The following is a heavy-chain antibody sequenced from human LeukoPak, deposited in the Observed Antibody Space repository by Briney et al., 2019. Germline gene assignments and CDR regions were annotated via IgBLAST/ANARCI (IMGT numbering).Heavy chain of an antibody. V-gene: IGHV2-5*01. CDR1: GFSLNTNAVA. CDR2: IYGNDDK. Sequence: SGPTLVKPTQTLTLTCTFSGFSLNTNAVAVGWVRQPPGQALEGLTFIYGNDDKRYSPSLASRLTITKDTSKNQVVLTMTDMDYVDTATYFCVHWTTVTSVDHWGQGTLVTVSS. CDR3: VHWTTVTSVDH. J-gene: IGHJ4*02. D-gene: IGHD4-17*01.